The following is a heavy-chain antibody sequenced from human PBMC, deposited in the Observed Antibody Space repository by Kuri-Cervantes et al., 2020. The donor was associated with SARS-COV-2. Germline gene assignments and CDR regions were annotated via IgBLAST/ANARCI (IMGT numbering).Heavy chain of an antibody. D-gene: IGHD1-26*01. V-gene: IGHV3-21*01. CDR1: GFTFSSYS. CDR3: ARDYRGWELFDY. J-gene: IGHJ4*02. CDR2: ISSSSSYI. Sequence: GESLKISCAASGFTFSSYSMNWVRQAPGKGLEWVSSISSSSSYIYYADSVKGRFTISRDNAKNSLYLQMNSLRAEDTAVYYCARDYRGWELFDYWGQGTRVTVSS.